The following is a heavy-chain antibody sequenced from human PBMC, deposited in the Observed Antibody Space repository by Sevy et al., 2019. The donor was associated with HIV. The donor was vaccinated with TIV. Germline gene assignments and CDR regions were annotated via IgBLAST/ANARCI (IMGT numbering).Heavy chain of an antibody. D-gene: IGHD5-18*01. CDR2: INPNSGGT. V-gene: IGHV1-2*02. J-gene: IGHJ3*02. CDR1: GYTFTGYY. CDR3: ARCGYSYGYWGAFDI. Sequence: ASVKVSCKASGYTFTGYYMHWVRQAPGQGLEWMGWINPNSGGTNYAQKFQGRVTMTRDTSISTAYMELSRLRSDDTAVYYCARCGYSYGYWGAFDIWGQGTMVTVSS.